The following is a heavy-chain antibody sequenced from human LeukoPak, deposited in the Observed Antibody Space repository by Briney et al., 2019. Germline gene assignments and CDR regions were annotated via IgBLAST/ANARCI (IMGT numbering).Heavy chain of an antibody. D-gene: IGHD3-9*01. CDR3: AGYDILTGYYLIFDY. CDR2: IIPILGIA. J-gene: IGHJ4*02. CDR1: GGIFSGYA. V-gene: IGHV1-69*04. Sequence: ASVKVSCKASGGIFSGYAISWVRQAPGQGLEWMGRIIPILGIANYAQKFQGRVTITADKSTSTAYMELSSLRSEDTAVYYCAGYDILTGYYLIFDYWGQGTLVTVSS.